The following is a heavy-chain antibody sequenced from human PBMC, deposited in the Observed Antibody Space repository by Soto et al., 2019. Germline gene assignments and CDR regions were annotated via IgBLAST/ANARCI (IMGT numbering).Heavy chain of an antibody. Sequence: QVQLVESGGGVVQPGRSLRLSCATSGFTFSSYGMHWVRQAPGKGLERVSFIWYDGGNTYYADSVKGRFTISRDNSKHTLYLQSNSLRAEDTAVYYCARQDCSSTNCYGRQEYYGLDVWGQGTTVTVSS. J-gene: IGHJ6*02. CDR2: IWYDGGNT. D-gene: IGHD2-2*01. CDR1: GFTFSSYG. V-gene: IGHV3-33*01. CDR3: ARQDCSSTNCYGRQEYYGLDV.